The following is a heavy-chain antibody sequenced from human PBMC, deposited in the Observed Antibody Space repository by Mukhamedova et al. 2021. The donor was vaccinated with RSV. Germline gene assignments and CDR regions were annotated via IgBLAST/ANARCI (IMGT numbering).Heavy chain of an antibody. J-gene: IGHJ4*02. CDR2: ISWNSGSI. CDR3: AKGGGYSYPYSSSSSLDY. V-gene: IGHV3-9*01. D-gene: IGHD6-6*01. Sequence: EWVSGISWNSGSIGYADSVKGRFTISRDNAKNSLYLQMNSLRAEDTALYYCAKGGGYSYPYSSSSSLDYWGQGTLVTVSS.